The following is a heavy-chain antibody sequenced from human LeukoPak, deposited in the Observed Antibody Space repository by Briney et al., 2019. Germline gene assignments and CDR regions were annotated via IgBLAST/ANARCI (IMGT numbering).Heavy chain of an antibody. V-gene: IGHV4-34*01. D-gene: IGHD3-9*01. Sequence: SETLSLTCAVYGGCFSGYYWSWIRQPPGKGLEWIGEINHSGSTNYNPSLKSRVTISVDTSKNQFSLKLSSVTAADTAVYYCARDRHDILTGYFDYWGQGTLVTVSS. J-gene: IGHJ4*02. CDR3: ARDRHDILTGYFDY. CDR1: GGCFSGYY. CDR2: INHSGST.